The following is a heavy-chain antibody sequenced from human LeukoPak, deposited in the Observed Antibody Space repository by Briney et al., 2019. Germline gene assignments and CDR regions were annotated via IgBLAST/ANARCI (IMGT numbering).Heavy chain of an antibody. Sequence: SVKVSCKASGGTFSSYAISWVRQAPGQGLEWMGGIIPIFGTAIYAQKFQGRVTITADESTSTAYMELSSLRSEDTAVYYCARESAVDGGDYDYWGQGTLVTVSS. CDR3: ARESAVDGGDYDY. CDR2: IIPIFGTA. CDR1: GGTFSSYA. J-gene: IGHJ4*02. V-gene: IGHV1-69*13. D-gene: IGHD4-23*01.